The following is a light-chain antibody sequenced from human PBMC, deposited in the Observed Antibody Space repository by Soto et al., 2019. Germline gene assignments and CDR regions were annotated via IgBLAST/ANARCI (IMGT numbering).Light chain of an antibody. V-gene: IGKV3-15*01. Sequence: IVMTHSPATLSVSPGERATLSCRASQSVSRNVAWYQQKPGQAPRLLIHDASTRATGISVRFSGSGSGTEFTLTISSLQSEDFAVYYCQQYNNWLWTFGQGTKVEIK. J-gene: IGKJ1*01. CDR1: QSVSRN. CDR3: QQYNNWLWT. CDR2: DAS.